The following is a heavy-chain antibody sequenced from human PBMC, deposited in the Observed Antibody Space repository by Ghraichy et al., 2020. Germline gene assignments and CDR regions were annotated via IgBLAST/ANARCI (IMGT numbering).Heavy chain of an antibody. CDR3: ARAPNWNGYFDY. Sequence: ASVKVSCKASGYTFTNYYMHWVRQAPGQGLEWMGIINPSGGSTSYAQKFQGRVTMTRDTSTSTVYMELSSLRSEDTAVYYCARAPNWNGYFDYWGQGTLVTVSS. CDR2: INPSGGST. D-gene: IGHD1-20*01. J-gene: IGHJ4*02. CDR1: GYTFTNYY. V-gene: IGHV1-46*01.